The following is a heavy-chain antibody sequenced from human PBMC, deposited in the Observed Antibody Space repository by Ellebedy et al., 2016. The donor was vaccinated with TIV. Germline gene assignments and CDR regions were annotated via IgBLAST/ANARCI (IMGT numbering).Heavy chain of an antibody. CDR2: LSDSGDNT. V-gene: IGHV3-23*01. Sequence: GESLKISXAASGFTFSSYGMSWVRQAPGKGLEWVSGLSDSGDNTYYADSVKGRFTISRDNSKNTLYLQMNSLRVEDTAIYYCAKCDYYYVMDVWGQGTTVTVSS. CDR1: GFTFSSYG. J-gene: IGHJ6*02. CDR3: AKCDYYYVMDV.